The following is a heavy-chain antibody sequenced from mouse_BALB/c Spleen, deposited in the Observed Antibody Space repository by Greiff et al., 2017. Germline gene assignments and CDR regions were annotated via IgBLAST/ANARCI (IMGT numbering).Heavy chain of an antibody. J-gene: IGHJ4*01. D-gene: IGHD1-1*01. Sequence: EVQLQESGPGLVKPSQSLSLTCTVTGYSITSDYAWNWIRQFPGNKLEWMGYISYSGSTSYNPSLKSRISITRDTSKNQFFLQLNSVTTEDTATEYCAREDYDYYAMDYWGQGTSVTVSS. CDR3: AREDYDYYAMDY. V-gene: IGHV3-2*02. CDR2: ISYSGST. CDR1: GYSITSDYA.